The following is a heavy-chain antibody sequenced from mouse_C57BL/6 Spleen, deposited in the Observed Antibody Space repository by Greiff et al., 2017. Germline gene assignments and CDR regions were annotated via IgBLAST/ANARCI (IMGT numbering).Heavy chain of an antibody. CDR2: IDPSDSYT. D-gene: IGHD1-1*01. V-gene: IGHV1-59*01. CDR3: AYYGSSYVDY. J-gene: IGHJ2*01. CDR1: GYTFTSYW. Sequence: QVQLQQPGAELVRPGTSVKLSCKASGYTFTSYWMHWVKQRPGQGLEWIGVIDPSDSYTNYNQKFKGKATLTVDTSSSTAYMQLSSLTSEDSAVYYCAYYGSSYVDYWGQGTTLTVSS.